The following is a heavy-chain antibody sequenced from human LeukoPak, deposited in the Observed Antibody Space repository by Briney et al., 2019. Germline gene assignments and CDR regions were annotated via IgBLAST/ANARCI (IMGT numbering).Heavy chain of an antibody. CDR3: ARGRYYYGSGDSFDY. J-gene: IGHJ4*02. V-gene: IGHV1-69*04. CDR2: IIPILGIA. D-gene: IGHD3-10*01. CDR1: GGTFSSYA. Sequence: SVKVSCKASGGTFSSYAISWVRQAPGQGLEWMGRIIPILGIANYAQKFQGRVTITAYKSTSTAYMELSSLRSEDTAVYYCARGRYYYGSGDSFDYWGQGTLVTLSS.